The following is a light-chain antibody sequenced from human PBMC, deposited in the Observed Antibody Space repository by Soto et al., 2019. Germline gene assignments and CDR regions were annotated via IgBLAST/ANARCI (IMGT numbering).Light chain of an antibody. J-gene: IGLJ1*01. CDR2: DVS. CDR1: SSDVGGYNY. Sequence: QSVLTQPRSVSGSPGQSVTISCTGTSSDVGGYNYVSWYQQHPGKAPKLMIYDVSKRPSGVPDRFSGSKSGNTASLTISGLQAEDEVDYYCCSYAGSYTFYVFGTGTKVTVL. CDR3: CSYAGSYTFYV. V-gene: IGLV2-11*01.